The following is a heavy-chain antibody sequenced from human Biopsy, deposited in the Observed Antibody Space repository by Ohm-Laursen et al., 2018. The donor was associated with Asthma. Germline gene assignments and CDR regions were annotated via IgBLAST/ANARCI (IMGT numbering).Heavy chain of an antibody. CDR1: GGMFGNYA. J-gene: IGHJ6*02. CDR3: ARPSPKRDILYYYYHMDV. CDR2: ISPIFGSS. D-gene: IGHD3-3*02. V-gene: IGHV1-69*06. Sequence: SSVKVSCNASGGMFGNYAISWVRQAPGLGLEWMGGISPIFGSSNYAQRFQGRVTITADIFTRTVYMELSGLRFDDTAIYYCARPSPKRDILYYYYHMDVWGQGTTVSVSS.